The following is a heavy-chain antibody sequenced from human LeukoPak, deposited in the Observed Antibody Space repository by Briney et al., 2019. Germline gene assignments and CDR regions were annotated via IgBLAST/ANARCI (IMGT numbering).Heavy chain of an antibody. Sequence: SETLFLTCTVPVGSISSHYWSWIRQPPAKVLEWIGYIYYSRSTNSSPSLKSRVTISVDTSRNHFSLKLNSLTAAYTAVYYCARGRANFDPWGQGTLVTVSS. V-gene: IGHV4-59*11. CDR2: IYYSRST. CDR3: ARGRANFDP. J-gene: IGHJ5*02. CDR1: VGSISSHY.